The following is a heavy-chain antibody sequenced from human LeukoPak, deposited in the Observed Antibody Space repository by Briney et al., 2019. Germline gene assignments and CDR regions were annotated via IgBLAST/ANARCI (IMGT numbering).Heavy chain of an antibody. Sequence: SETLSLTCAVYGGSFSGYYWSWIRQPPGKGLEWIGEINHSGSTNYNPSLRSRVTISVDTSKNQFSLKLSSVTAADTAVYYCARASGYSSSWYPDYWGQGTLVTVSS. CDR1: GGSFSGYY. J-gene: IGHJ4*02. V-gene: IGHV4-34*01. CDR3: ARASGYSSSWYPDY. D-gene: IGHD6-13*01. CDR2: INHSGST.